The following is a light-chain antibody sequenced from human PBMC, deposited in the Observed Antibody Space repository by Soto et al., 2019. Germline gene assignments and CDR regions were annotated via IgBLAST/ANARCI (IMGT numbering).Light chain of an antibody. Sequence: EIVLTQSPGTLSLSPGERATLSCRASQSVSSTYLAWYQQKPGQPPRLLIYGASSRATGIPDRFSGSGSETDFTLTITRLESEDFAVYYCQQYGSSPVTFGQGTRLDIK. V-gene: IGKV3-20*01. CDR3: QQYGSSPVT. CDR2: GAS. J-gene: IGKJ5*01. CDR1: QSVSSTY.